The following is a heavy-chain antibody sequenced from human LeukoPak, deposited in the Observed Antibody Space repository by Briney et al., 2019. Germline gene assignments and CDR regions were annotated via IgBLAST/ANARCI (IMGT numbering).Heavy chain of an antibody. CDR2: ISAYNGNT. D-gene: IGHD3-22*01. V-gene: IGHV1-18*01. CDR3: ARTGYDSSGYYYKH. J-gene: IGHJ1*01. CDR1: GYTFSNYG. Sequence: ASVKVSCKASGYTFSNYGFSWVRQAPGQGLEWMGWISAYNGNTNYAQKLQGRVTMTTDTSTSTAYMELRSLRSDDTAVYYCARTGYDSSGYYYKHWGQGTLVTVSS.